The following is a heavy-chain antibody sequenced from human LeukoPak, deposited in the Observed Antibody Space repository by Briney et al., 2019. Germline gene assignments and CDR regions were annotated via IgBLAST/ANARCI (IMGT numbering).Heavy chain of an antibody. CDR1: GFTFSSYA. V-gene: IGHV3-30*04. D-gene: IGHD5-12*01. Sequence: PGGSLRLSCAASGFTFSSYAMHWVRQAPGKGLEWVAAISYDGTNTYYTDSAKGRFTISRDNSKNTLYLQMNSLRAEDTAVYSCARGRYTGYVSGYFDYWGQGILVTVSS. J-gene: IGHJ4*02. CDR2: ISYDGTNT. CDR3: ARGRYTGYVSGYFDY.